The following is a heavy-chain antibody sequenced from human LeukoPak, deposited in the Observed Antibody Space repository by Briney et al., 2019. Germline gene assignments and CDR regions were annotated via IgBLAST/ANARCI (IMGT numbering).Heavy chain of an antibody. D-gene: IGHD3-22*01. CDR3: ARPLTGGYTPLDD. Sequence: GESLKISCKGSGYSFATYWIGWVRQMPGRGLEWMGIIYPGDSDTRYSPSFQGHVTISADKSISTAYLQWSSLKASDTAMYYCARPLTGGYTPLDDWGQGTLVTVSS. J-gene: IGHJ4*02. V-gene: IGHV5-51*01. CDR1: GYSFATYW. CDR2: IYPGDSDT.